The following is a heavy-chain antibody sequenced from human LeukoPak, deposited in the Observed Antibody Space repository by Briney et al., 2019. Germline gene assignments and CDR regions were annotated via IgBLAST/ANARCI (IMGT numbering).Heavy chain of an antibody. J-gene: IGHJ4*02. D-gene: IGHD6-19*01. CDR2: ISSNGGST. CDR1: GFTFSSYA. CDR3: AIDVAVAGIHTLGMDY. V-gene: IGHV3-64*01. Sequence: GGSLRLSCAASGFTFSSYAMHWVRQAPGKGLEYVSAISSNGGSTYYANSVKGRFTISRDNSKNTLYLQMGSLRAEDMAVYYCAIDVAVAGIHTLGMDYWGQGTLVTVSS.